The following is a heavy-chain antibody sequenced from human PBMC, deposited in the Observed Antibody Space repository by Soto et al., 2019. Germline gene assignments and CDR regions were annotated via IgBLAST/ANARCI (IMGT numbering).Heavy chain of an antibody. CDR2: IDPSDSYT. Sequence: GESLKISCKGSGYSFTSYWISWVRQMPGKGLEWMGRIDPSDSYTNYSPSFQGHVTISADKSISTAYLQWSSLKASDTAMYYCARRLGAGPYYSYYGMDVWGQGTTVTVSS. V-gene: IGHV5-10-1*01. CDR1: GYSFTSYW. D-gene: IGHD5-12*01. J-gene: IGHJ6*02. CDR3: ARRLGAGPYYSYYGMDV.